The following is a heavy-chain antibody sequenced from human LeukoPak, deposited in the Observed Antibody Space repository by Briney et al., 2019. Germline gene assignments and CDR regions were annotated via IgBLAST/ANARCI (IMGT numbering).Heavy chain of an antibody. V-gene: IGHV3-30*04. D-gene: IGHD3-10*01. Sequence: GGSLRLSCAASGFTFSTYAMTWVRQAPGKGLEWVAAISFDGSNKYYADSVQGRFTLSRDNSNDILYLQMNSLRAEDMAVYYCARDPGNKQLGPFDYWGQGTLVTVSS. J-gene: IGHJ4*02. CDR2: ISFDGSNK. CDR3: ARDPGNKQLGPFDY. CDR1: GFTFSTYA.